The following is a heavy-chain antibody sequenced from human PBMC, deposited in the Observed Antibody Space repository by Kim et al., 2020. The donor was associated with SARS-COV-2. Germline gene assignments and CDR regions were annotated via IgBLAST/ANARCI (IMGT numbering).Heavy chain of an antibody. Sequence: GGSLRLSCAASGFTFSSYAMSWVRQAPGKGLEWVSAISGSGGSTYYADSVKGRFTISRDNSKNTLYLQMNSLRAEDTAVYYCAKGHRWLGTYNWFDPWGQGTLVTVSS. V-gene: IGHV3-23*01. CDR3: AKGHRWLGTYNWFDP. CDR2: ISGSGGST. J-gene: IGHJ5*02. D-gene: IGHD6-19*01. CDR1: GFTFSSYA.